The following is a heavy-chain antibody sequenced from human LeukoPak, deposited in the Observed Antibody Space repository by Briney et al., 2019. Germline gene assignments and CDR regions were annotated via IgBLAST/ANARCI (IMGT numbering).Heavy chain of an antibody. CDR1: GFTLRKAW. V-gene: IGHV3-15*01. CDR2: IRSNTDGGTT. J-gene: IGHJ4*02. Sequence: PGGSLRLPCAASGFTLRKAWMSWVSQTPGKGLEWVGRIRSNTDGGTTDYAAPVKGRFSISRDDSENTLYLQMNSLKSEDTAVYYCTTGRQWGQGTLVTISS. CDR3: TTGRQ.